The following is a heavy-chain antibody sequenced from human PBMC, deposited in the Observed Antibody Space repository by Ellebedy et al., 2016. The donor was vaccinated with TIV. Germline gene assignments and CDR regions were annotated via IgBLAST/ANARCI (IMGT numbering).Heavy chain of an antibody. CDR3: ARAPEGVYMRSFDI. CDR1: GFTFSSCG. J-gene: IGHJ3*02. Sequence: GESLKISCAASGFTFSSCGMHWVRQAPGKGLEWVAVISHDASNNKYADSVKGRFTISRDISNNTLYLQMNSLRGDDTAVYYCARAPEGVYMRSFDIWGQGTMVTVSP. V-gene: IGHV3-30*03. D-gene: IGHD5/OR15-5a*01. CDR2: ISHDASNN.